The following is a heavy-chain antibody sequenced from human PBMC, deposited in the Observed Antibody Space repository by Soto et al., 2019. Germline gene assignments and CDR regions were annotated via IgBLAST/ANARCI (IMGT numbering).Heavy chain of an antibody. D-gene: IGHD3-16*02. CDR1: GFTFDDYA. V-gene: IGHV3-9*01. CDR2: ISWNSGSI. Sequence: EVQLVESGGGLVQPGRSLRLSCAASGFTFDDYAMHWVRQAPGKGLEWVSGISWNSGSIGYADSVKGRFTISRDNAKNSLYLQMNSLRAEDTALYYCAKASQGDYIWGSYRELPPPFDYWGQGTLVTVSS. J-gene: IGHJ4*02. CDR3: AKASQGDYIWGSYRELPPPFDY.